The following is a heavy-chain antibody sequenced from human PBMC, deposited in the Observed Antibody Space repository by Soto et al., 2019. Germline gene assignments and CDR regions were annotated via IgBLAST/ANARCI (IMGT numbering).Heavy chain of an antibody. V-gene: IGHV1-46*01. Sequence: QVQLVQSGAEVKKPGASVKLSCKTSGYTFTRYYIHWVRQAPGQGLEWMGIINPSGGRTTYAPKFQGRVTMASDTSTSTVDMELRSLRSEDTAAYYCARSYCSSDSCYIGHLDYWGQGTLVTVSS. CDR3: ARSYCSSDSCYIGHLDY. D-gene: IGHD2-2*01. CDR2: INPSGGRT. J-gene: IGHJ4*02. CDR1: GYTFTRYY.